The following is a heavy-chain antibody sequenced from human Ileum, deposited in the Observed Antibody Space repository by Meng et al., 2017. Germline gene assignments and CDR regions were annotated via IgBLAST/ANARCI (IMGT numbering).Heavy chain of an antibody. CDR1: GGSVSSASYY. Sequence: QVQVHESGPGLVRPSKTLSLTCNVSGGSVSSASYYWSWIRQPPGKGLEWIGLIHYSGSRNYNPSLKSRVTMSVDTSKNQVSLRLTSVTAADTAVYYCARFYGSGTFEVHDFWGQGTLVTVSS. V-gene: IGHV4-61*01. J-gene: IGHJ4*02. CDR2: IHYSGSR. D-gene: IGHD3-10*01. CDR3: ARFYGSGTFEVHDF.